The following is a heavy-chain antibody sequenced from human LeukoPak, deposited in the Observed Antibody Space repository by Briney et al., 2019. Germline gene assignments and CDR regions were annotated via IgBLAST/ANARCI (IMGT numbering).Heavy chain of an antibody. CDR3: ARAYHADSSGWGY. CDR2: INIDGSST. CDR1: GFTFNTYW. Sequence: GGSLTLSCAASGFTFNTYWMHWIRQAPGKGLEWVSRINIDGSSTTYPDSVKGRFTTSRDNAKNTLYLQTNILGAEDTAVYYCARAYHADSSGWGYWGQGTLVTVSS. V-gene: IGHV3-74*01. J-gene: IGHJ4*02. D-gene: IGHD3-22*01.